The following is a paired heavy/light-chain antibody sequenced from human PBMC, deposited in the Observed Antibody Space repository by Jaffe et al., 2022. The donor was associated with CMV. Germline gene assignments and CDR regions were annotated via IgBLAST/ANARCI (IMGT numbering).Heavy chain of an antibody. CDR1: GGSISNYF. V-gene: IGHV4-59*01. Sequence: QVHLQESGPGLVKPSETLSLTCTVSGGSISNYFWMWIRQPPGKGLEWIGYIYYSGTTNYNPSLESRVTISLDTSKNQFSLKLTSVTAADTALYYCARGDSSGFHGLFDPWGQGTLVTVSS. J-gene: IGHJ5*02. CDR3: ARGDSSGFHGLFDP. CDR2: IYYSGTT. D-gene: IGHD3-22*01.
Light chain of an antibody. V-gene: IGLV1-47*01. CDR3: AAWDDSLSGRVT. Sequence: QSVLTQPPSASGTPGQRVTISCSGSRSNIGSNYVYWYQQLPGTAPKLLIYRNNQRPSGVPDRFSGSKSGTSASLAISGLRSEDEANYYCAAWDDSLSGRVTFGGGTRLTVL. CDR2: RNN. CDR1: RSNIGSNY. J-gene: IGLJ2*01.